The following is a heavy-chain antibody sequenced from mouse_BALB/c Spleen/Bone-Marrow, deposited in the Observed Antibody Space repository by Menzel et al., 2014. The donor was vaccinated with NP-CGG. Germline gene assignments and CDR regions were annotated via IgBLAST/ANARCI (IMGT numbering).Heavy chain of an antibody. CDR1: GFSLTGYG. CDR2: IWGDGST. D-gene: IGHD2-4*01. Sequence: VKLQESGPGLVSPSQRLSITCTVSGFSLTGYGVSWVRQPPGKGLEWLGMIWGDGSTDYNSAPKSRLSISKDNSKSQVFLKMNGLQTDDTARYYCARDSFLITRALDYWGQGTSVTVSS. J-gene: IGHJ4*01. CDR3: ARDSFLITRALDY. V-gene: IGHV2-6-7*01.